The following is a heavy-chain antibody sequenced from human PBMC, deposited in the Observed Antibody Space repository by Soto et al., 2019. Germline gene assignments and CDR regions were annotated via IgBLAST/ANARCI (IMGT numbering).Heavy chain of an antibody. V-gene: IGHV3-7*01. D-gene: IGHD6-19*01. J-gene: IGHJ6*03. CDR3: AREGAVAGTGYYYYYYMDV. CDR1: GFTFSSYW. CDR2: IKQDGSEK. Sequence: GSLRLSCAASGFTFSSYWMSWVRQAPGKGLEWVANIKQDGSEKYYVDSVKGRFTISRDNAKNSLYLQMNSLRAEDTAVYYCAREGAVAGTGYYYYYYMDVWGKGTTVTVSS.